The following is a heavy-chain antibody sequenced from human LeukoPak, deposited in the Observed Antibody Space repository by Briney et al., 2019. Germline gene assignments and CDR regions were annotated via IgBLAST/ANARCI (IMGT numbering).Heavy chain of an antibody. CDR3: ARQYDSSGYFDHDAFDI. J-gene: IGHJ3*02. V-gene: IGHV5-51*01. CDR1: GYSFTSYW. D-gene: IGHD3-22*01. CDR2: IYLGDSDT. Sequence: GESLKISCKGSGYSFTSYWIGWVRQMPGKGLEWMGIIYLGDSDTRYSPSFQGQVTISADKSISTAYLQWSSLKASDTAMYYCARQYDSSGYFDHDAFDIWGQGTMVTVSS.